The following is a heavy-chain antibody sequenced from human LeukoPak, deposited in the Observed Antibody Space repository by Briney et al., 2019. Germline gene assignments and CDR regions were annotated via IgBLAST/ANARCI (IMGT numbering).Heavy chain of an antibody. Sequence: GGSLRLSCAASGFTFTKYWMTWVRQAPGKGLEWVGNIKQDGSDKNYMDSVKGRFTISRDNTKNSVYLQMNSLRVEDTAVYYCAKDRYSSSSTFTINPFDYWGQGILVTVSS. J-gene: IGHJ4*02. V-gene: IGHV3-7*01. CDR1: GFTFTKYW. D-gene: IGHD6-13*01. CDR2: IKQDGSDK. CDR3: AKDRYSSSSTFTINPFDY.